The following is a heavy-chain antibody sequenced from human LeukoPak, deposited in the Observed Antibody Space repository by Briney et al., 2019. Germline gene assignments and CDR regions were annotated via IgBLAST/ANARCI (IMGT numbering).Heavy chain of an antibody. Sequence: PGRSLRLSCAASGFTFDDYAMHWVRQAPGKGLEWVSGISWNSGSIGYADSVKGRFTISRDNAKNSLYLQMNSLRAEDTALNYCAKDIDSSSWEAFDIWGQGTMVTVSS. CDR1: GFTFDDYA. D-gene: IGHD6-13*01. CDR3: AKDIDSSSWEAFDI. CDR2: ISWNSGSI. V-gene: IGHV3-9*01. J-gene: IGHJ3*02.